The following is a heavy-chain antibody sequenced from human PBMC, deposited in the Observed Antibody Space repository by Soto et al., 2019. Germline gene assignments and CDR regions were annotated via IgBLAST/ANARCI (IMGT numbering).Heavy chain of an antibody. D-gene: IGHD3-16*01. CDR1: GFTFSTSW. V-gene: IGHV3-74*01. CDR3: TRGGDYYFDY. CDR2: INGDGGTK. Sequence: EVQLVEAGGGLVQPGGSLRLSCAASGFTFSTSWIHWVRQAPGKGLAWVSRINGDGGTKNYADSVKGRFTISRDNAKNTVYLQMNSLSADDTAVYYCTRGGDYYFDYWGQGTLVTVSS. J-gene: IGHJ4*02.